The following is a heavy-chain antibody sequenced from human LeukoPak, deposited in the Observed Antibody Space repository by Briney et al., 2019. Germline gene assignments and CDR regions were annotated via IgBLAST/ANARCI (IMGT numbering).Heavy chain of an antibody. D-gene: IGHD3-9*01. CDR3: ARNRYDILTGYAT. J-gene: IGHJ3*01. CDR1: GLSFSGYY. V-gene: IGHV4-34*01. CDR2: INHNGST. Sequence: AETLSLTCAVYGLSFSGYYWSWIRQPPGKGLEWIAEINHNGSTNYNPSLKSRVTISADTSKNQFLLTLSSVTAADTAVYYCARNRYDILTGYATWGQGKMVTVSS.